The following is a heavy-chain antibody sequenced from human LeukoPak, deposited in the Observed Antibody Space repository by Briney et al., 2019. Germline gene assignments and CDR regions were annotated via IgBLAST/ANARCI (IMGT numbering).Heavy chain of an antibody. CDR1: GFTVKDNF. J-gene: IGHJ4*02. CDR3: TRDSANYHFAY. V-gene: IGHV3-66*01. CDR2: LYSGGAT. Sequence: GGSLRLSCAASGFTVKDNFMSWVRQAPGKGLEWVSVLYSGGATYYADSVKGRFTISRDNSRNIVFLQMNDLRTEDTAFYYCTRDSANYHFAYWGQGALVTVSS. D-gene: IGHD4/OR15-4a*01.